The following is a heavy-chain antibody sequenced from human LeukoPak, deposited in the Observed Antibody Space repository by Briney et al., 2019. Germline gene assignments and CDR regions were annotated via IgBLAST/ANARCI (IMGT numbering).Heavy chain of an antibody. Sequence: GGSLRLSCAASGFTFSSYGMYWVRQAPGKGLEWVAFTRYDGSNKYYADSVKGRFTISRDNSKNTLYLQMNSLRAEDTAVYDCAKGLFRTGDFDYWGQGTLVTVSS. CDR2: TRYDGSNK. D-gene: IGHD7-27*01. CDR3: AKGLFRTGDFDY. CDR1: GFTFSSYG. J-gene: IGHJ4*02. V-gene: IGHV3-30*02.